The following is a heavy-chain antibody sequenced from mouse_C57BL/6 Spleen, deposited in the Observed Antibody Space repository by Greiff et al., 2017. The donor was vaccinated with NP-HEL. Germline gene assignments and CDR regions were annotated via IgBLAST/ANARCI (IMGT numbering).Heavy chain of an antibody. CDR3: ARRYGNYEGYFDY. Sequence: QVQLQQSGAELAKPGASVKLSCKASGYTFTSYWMPWVNQRPGQGLEWIGYITPSSGYPKYSQKFTDKATLTADTSSRTADMQLSSLTYEDSAVYYCARRYGNYEGYFDYWGQGTTLTVSS. CDR2: ITPSSGYP. CDR1: GYTFTSYW. J-gene: IGHJ2*01. V-gene: IGHV1-7*01. D-gene: IGHD2-10*02.